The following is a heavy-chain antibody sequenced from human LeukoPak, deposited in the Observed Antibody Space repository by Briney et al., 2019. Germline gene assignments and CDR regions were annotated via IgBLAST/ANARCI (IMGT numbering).Heavy chain of an antibody. CDR3: AREPKFDWLSRFDY. D-gene: IGHD3-9*01. Sequence: PGRSLRLSCAASGFTFSSYAMHWVRQAPGKGLEWVAVISYDGSNKYYADSVKGRFTISRDNSKNTLYLQMNSLRAEDTAVYYCAREPKFDWLSRFDYWGQGTLVTVSS. CDR1: GFTFSSYA. V-gene: IGHV3-30-3*01. CDR2: ISYDGSNK. J-gene: IGHJ4*02.